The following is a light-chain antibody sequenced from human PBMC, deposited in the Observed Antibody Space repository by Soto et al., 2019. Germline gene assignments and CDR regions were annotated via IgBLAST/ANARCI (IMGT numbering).Light chain of an antibody. CDR2: GAS. CDR3: QQYSHWPLT. Sequence: EMVLKLSPGTLSVSPGDRVTLSCRASQSVDINLAWYQQRAGQAPRLLVYGASTKATGTPARFSGSGSGREFTLTISSLQSEDSAVYYCQQYSHWPLTFGQLTRL. V-gene: IGKV3-15*01. J-gene: IGKJ5*01. CDR1: QSVDIN.